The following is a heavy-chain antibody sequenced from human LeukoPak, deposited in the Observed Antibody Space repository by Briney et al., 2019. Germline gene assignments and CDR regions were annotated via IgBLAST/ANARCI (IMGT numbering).Heavy chain of an antibody. J-gene: IGHJ6*03. D-gene: IGHD3-3*01. CDR1: GFTFSSYW. V-gene: IGHV3-7*01. CDR2: IKQDGSEK. Sequence: PGRSLRLSCAASGFTFSSYWMSWVRQAPGKGLEWVANIKQDGSEKYYVDSVKGRFTISRDNAKNSLYLQMNSLRAEDTAVYYCARDLRWSGYYSYYYYYYMDVWGKGTTVTVSS. CDR3: ARDLRWSGYYSYYYYYYMDV.